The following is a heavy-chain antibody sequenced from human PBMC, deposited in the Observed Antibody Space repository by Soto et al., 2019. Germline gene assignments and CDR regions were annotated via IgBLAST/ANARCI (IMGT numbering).Heavy chain of an antibody. V-gene: IGHV1-46*03. CDR2: THPSGGST. CDR1: GYTFTSYY. CDR3: SRSYSSAGDPYYYFMDV. D-gene: IGHD6-13*01. Sequence: GAPLKVSCKASGYTFTSYYMHWVRQAPGKGLKWMGMTHPSGGSTSDAQKCQGRVTMTRDSSTSTVDMELSSLGSEDTAVYYCSRSYSSAGDPYYYFMDVWGKGATVTVSS. J-gene: IGHJ6*03.